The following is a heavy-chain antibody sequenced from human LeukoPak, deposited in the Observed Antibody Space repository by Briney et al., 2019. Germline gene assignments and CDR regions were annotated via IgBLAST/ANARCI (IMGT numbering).Heavy chain of an antibody. V-gene: IGHV3-30*18. Sequence: GGSLRLSCAASGFTFSSYGMHWVRQAPGKGLEWVAIISYDGSNKYSADSVKGRFTISRDNPKNTLYLQMNSLRAEDTAVYYCAKDTSRLVVNAPLDYWDQGTLVTVSS. CDR3: AKDTSRLVVNAPLDY. CDR2: ISYDGSNK. J-gene: IGHJ4*02. D-gene: IGHD2-8*02. CDR1: GFTFSSYG.